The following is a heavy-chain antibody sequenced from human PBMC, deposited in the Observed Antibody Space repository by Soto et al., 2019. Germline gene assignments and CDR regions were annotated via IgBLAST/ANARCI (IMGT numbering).Heavy chain of an antibody. CDR3: AKDREMATSSPYYYYGMDV. D-gene: IGHD5-12*01. CDR1: GFTFSSYA. CDR2: ISGSGGST. J-gene: IGHJ6*02. Sequence: GGSLRLSCAASGFTFSSYAMSWVRQAPGEGLEWVSAISGSGGSTYYADSVKGRFTISRDNSKNTLYMQMNSLRAEDTAVYYCAKDREMATSSPYYYYGMDVWGQGTTITVSS. V-gene: IGHV3-23*01.